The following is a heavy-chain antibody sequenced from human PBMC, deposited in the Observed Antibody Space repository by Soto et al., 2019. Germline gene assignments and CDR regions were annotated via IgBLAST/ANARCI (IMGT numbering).Heavy chain of an antibody. CDR1: GGTFNSYP. Sequence: QVPLLQSGAEVNRPASSVSFSCKATGGTFNSYPISWERQAPGQGPEWMGRIIPVLGVANYAQTFQGRVTITADKSTSTVYMDLSSLRSEDTAVYCCARGGVAAAGTLGNWGQGTLVTVSS. V-gene: IGHV1-69*02. D-gene: IGHD6-13*01. CDR3: ARGGVAAAGTLGN. J-gene: IGHJ4*02. CDR2: IIPVLGVA.